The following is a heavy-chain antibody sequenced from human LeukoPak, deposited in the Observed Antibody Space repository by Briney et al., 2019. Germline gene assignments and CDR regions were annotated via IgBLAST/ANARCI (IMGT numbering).Heavy chain of an antibody. D-gene: IGHD2-2*01. V-gene: IGHV1-2*02. CDR2: INPNTGET. CDR3: ASYPRYSSTPPFDY. CDR1: GYTFTGYY. Sequence: GATVKVSCKASGYTFTGYYMHWVRQAPGQGLEWMGWINPNTGETNSAQKFQGRVTMTRDTTINTAYMELTRLTSDDTAVYYWASYPRYSSTPPFDYWGQGTLVTVSS. J-gene: IGHJ4*02.